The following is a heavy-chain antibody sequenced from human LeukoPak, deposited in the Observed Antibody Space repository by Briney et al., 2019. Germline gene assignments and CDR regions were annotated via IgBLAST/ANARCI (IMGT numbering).Heavy chain of an antibody. Sequence: SQTLSLTCTVSGGSISSGGYYWSWIRQPPGKGLEWIGYIYHSGSTYYNPSLKSRVTISLDKSKNQFSLKLSSVTAADTAVYYCATTAAAGTRLAWFDPWGQGTLVTVSS. CDR1: GGSISSGGYY. CDR2: IYHSGST. V-gene: IGHV4-30-2*01. CDR3: ATTAAAGTRLAWFDP. D-gene: IGHD6-13*01. J-gene: IGHJ5*02.